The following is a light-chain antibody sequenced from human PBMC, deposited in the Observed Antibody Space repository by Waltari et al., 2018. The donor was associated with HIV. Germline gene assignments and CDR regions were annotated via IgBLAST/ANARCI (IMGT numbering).Light chain of an antibody. J-gene: IGKJ4*01. CDR3: QQRSDWPRST. CDR1: RSFSTY. Sequence: EIVLTQSPATLSLSPGERATLSCSASRSFSTYLAGYQQRPGQAPRLLIYDASSRATGIPARFSGSGSGTDFTLTISSLEPADFAVYYCQQRSDWPRSTFGGGTKVEIK. V-gene: IGKV3-11*01. CDR2: DAS.